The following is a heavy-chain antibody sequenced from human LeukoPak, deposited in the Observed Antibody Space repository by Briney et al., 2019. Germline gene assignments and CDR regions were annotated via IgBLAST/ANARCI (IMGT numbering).Heavy chain of an antibody. CDR2: INHSGST. V-gene: IGHV4-34*01. CDR3: ARVGVVVPAARPVDY. D-gene: IGHD2-2*01. Sequence: SETLSLTCAVYGGSFSGYYWSWIRQPPGKGLEWIGEINHSGSTNYNPSLKSRVTISVDTSKNQSSLKLSSVTAADTAVYYCARVGVVVPAARPVDYWGQGTLVTVSS. J-gene: IGHJ4*02. CDR1: GGSFSGYY.